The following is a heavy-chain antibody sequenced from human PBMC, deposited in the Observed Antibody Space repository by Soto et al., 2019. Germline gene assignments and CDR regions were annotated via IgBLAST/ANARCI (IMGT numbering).Heavy chain of an antibody. J-gene: IGHJ6*03. D-gene: IGHD3-10*01. CDR2: IYYSGST. CDR1: GGSISSYY. CDR3: ARRRVRGVMFYYMDV. Sequence: PSETLSLTCTVSGGSISSYYWSWIRQPPGKGLEWIGYIYYSGSTNYNPSLKSRVTISVDTSKNQFSLKLSSVTAADTAAYYCARRRVRGVMFYYMDVWGKGTTVTVSS. V-gene: IGHV4-59*08.